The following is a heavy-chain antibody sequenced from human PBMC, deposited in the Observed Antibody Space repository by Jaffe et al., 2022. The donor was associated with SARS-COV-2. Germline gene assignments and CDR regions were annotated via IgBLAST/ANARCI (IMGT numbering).Heavy chain of an antibody. V-gene: IGHV3-23*01. CDR3: AKTHREDIWYFFDY. CDR1: GFTFSNYA. CDR2: IRGSGTSS. Sequence: EVQLLESGGGLVQPGGSLRLSCAASGFTFSNYAMTWVRQAPGKGLEWVSAIRGSGTSSYYTDSVKGRFTISRDNSKNTLYLQMNSLRAEDTAVYYCAKTHREDIWYFFDYWGQGTLVTVSS. D-gene: IGHD3-16*01. J-gene: IGHJ4*02.